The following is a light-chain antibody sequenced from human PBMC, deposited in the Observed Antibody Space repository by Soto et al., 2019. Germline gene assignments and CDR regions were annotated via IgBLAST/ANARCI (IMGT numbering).Light chain of an antibody. V-gene: IGKV3-11*01. CDR2: DAS. Sequence: EIVLTQSPATLSLSPGERATLSCRASQSVGSYLGWYQHKPGQAPRLLIYDASNRAPGSPARFSGSGSGTDLTPTISSLEPEDFAVYYCQQRSNWPRGTFGQGTKLEIK. CDR1: QSVGSY. CDR3: QQRSNWPRGT. J-gene: IGKJ2*01.